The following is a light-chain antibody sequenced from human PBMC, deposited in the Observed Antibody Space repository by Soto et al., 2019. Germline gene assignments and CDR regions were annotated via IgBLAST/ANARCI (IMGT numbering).Light chain of an antibody. V-gene: IGKV1-17*01. J-gene: IGKJ5*01. CDR2: PAS. CDR1: QDIRDD. CDR3: QQYNNWRLA. Sequence: IQITQSPFSLSASVGDRVTITCRASQDIRDDLGWYQQKPGKAPKRLIYPASSFQSGVPSRFSGSGPGTDFTLTISSLQPEDFAVYFCQQYNNWRLAFGQGTRLEIK.